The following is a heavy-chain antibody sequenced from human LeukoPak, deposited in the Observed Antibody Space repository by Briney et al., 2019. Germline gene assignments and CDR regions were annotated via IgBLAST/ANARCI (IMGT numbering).Heavy chain of an antibody. D-gene: IGHD2-8*02. V-gene: IGHV3-23*01. CDR2: IFPSGGEI. Sequence: GRSLRLSCAASGFTFSTFAMIWVRQPPGKGLEWVSSIFPSGGEIHYADSVGGRFTISRDNSKSTLSLQMNSLRAEDTAIYYCATYRQVLLPFESWGQGTLVTVSS. CDR3: ATYRQVLLPFES. J-gene: IGHJ4*02. CDR1: GFTFSTFA.